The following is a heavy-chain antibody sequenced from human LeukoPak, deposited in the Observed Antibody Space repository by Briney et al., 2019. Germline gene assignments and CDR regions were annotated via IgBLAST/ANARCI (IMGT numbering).Heavy chain of an antibody. CDR2: ISYDGSNK. Sequence: PGGSLRLSCAASGFTFSSYAMHWVRQAPGKGLEWVAVISYDGSNKYYADSVKGRFTISRDNSKNTLYLQMNSLRAEDTAVYYCARGVVPAANAWFDPWGQGTLVTVSS. CDR3: ARGVVPAANAWFDP. J-gene: IGHJ5*02. CDR1: GFTFSSYA. V-gene: IGHV3-30-3*01. D-gene: IGHD2-2*01.